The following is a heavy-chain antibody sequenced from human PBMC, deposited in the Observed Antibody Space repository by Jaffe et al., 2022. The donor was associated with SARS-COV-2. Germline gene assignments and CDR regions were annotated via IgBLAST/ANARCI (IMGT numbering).Heavy chain of an antibody. CDR2: INHSGST. CDR3: ARGRRGNSRYFDL. CDR1: GGSFSGYY. V-gene: IGHV4-34*01. J-gene: IGHJ2*01. D-gene: IGHD4-4*01. Sequence: QVQLQQWGAGLLKPSETLSLTCAVYGGSFSGYYWSWIRQPPGKGLEWIGEINHSGSTNYNPSLKSRVTISVDTSKNQFSLKLSSVTAADTAVYYCARGRRGNSRYFDLWGRGTLVTVSS.